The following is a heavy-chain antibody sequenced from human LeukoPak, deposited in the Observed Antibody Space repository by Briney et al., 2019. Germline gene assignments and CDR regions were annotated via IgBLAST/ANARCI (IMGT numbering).Heavy chain of an antibody. J-gene: IGHJ1*01. CDR2: ITHSGSP. Sequence: SETLSLTCAIYGGPFSGFHWSWIRQPPGQGLEWIGEITHSGSPNYIPSFKSRVTMSADTSKKQFSLKLRSLTAADTAVYFCARGSLEAPTPFQTGGQGPLVIVS. CDR1: GGPFSGFH. D-gene: IGHD1-1*01. CDR3: ARGSLEAPTPFQT. V-gene: IGHV4-34*01.